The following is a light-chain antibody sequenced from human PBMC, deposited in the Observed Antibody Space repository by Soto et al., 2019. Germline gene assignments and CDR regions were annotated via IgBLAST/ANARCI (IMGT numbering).Light chain of an antibody. CDR1: NSNIGNNY. CDR2: RDD. J-gene: IGLJ3*02. Sequence: QSVLTQPPSASASPGQRVTISCSGTNSNIGNNYVYWYRQLPGTAPKLLIYRDDQRPSGVPDRFSGSKSGTSASLAISGLRSEDEDDYYCSAWDDSLSGPVFGGGTKVTVL. CDR3: SAWDDSLSGPV. V-gene: IGLV1-47*01.